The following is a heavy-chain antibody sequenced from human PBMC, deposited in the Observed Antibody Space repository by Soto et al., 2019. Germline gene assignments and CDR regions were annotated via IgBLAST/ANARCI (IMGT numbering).Heavy chain of an antibody. CDR3: XXXXXXXXXGMDV. Sequence: QVQLVESGGGVVQPGRSLRLSCAASGFTFSNYGMHWVRQAPGKGLEWVAVILNDGSNRYHADSVKDRFTISRDNSKXXXXXXXXXXXXXXXXXXXXXXXXXXXXXGMDVWGQGTTVTVS. CDR1: GFTFSNYG. CDR2: ILNDGSNR. V-gene: IGHV3-33*01. J-gene: IGHJ6*02.